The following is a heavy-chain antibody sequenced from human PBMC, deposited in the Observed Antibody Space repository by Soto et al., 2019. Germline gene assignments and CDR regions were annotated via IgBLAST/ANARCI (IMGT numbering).Heavy chain of an antibody. D-gene: IGHD2-15*01. V-gene: IGHV4-59*01. J-gene: IGHJ4*02. Sequence: SETLSLTCTVSGDSISGYYWSWVRQSPGKGLECIGYIYYTGNTDYNPSLKSRVTISIDTPKNQFSLRLSSVTSADTAVYYCARIHRDCSGGRCYVFDNWGQGTMVTVSS. CDR1: GDSISGYY. CDR2: IYYTGNT. CDR3: ARIHRDCSGGRCYVFDN.